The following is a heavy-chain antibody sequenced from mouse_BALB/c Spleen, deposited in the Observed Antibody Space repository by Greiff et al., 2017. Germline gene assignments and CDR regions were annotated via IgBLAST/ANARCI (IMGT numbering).Heavy chain of an antibody. CDR3: ARWVLPYYFDY. J-gene: IGHJ2*01. CDR2: ISTYYGDA. D-gene: IGHD2-14*01. V-gene: IGHV1S137*01. Sequence: VKLMESGAELVRPGVSVKISCKGSGYTFTDYAMHWVKQSHAKSLEWIGVISTYYGDASYNQKFKGKATMTVDKSSSTAYMELSSLTSEDSAVYYCARWVLPYYFDYWGQGTTLTVSS. CDR1: GYTFTDYA.